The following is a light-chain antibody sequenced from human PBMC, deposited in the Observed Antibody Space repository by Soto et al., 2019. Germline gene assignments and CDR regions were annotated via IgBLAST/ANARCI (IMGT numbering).Light chain of an antibody. CDR1: QSLLHSDGNTS. Sequence: DIVMTQTPLSSPVTLGQPASISCRCSQSLLHSDGNTSWGWLQQRPGQPPRLLLYKISNRFSGVPDRFSGSGAGTDFTLTISRLEAEDVGVYYCMQGMHVPHTFRQGTKLEIK. CDR2: KIS. CDR3: MQGMHVPHT. V-gene: IGKV2-24*01. J-gene: IGKJ2*01.